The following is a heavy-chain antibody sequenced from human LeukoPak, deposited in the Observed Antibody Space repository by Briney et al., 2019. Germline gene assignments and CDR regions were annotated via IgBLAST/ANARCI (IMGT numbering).Heavy chain of an antibody. D-gene: IGHD4-17*01. J-gene: IGHJ3*02. V-gene: IGHV3-30*02. CDR1: GFTFSSDG. CDR3: ANLLEMTTVTENAFDI. Sequence: PGGSLRLSCAASGFTFSSDGMHWVRQAPAKGLEWVAFIRYDGSNKYYADSVKGRFTISRDNSKNTLYLQMNSLRAEDTAVYYCANLLEMTTVTENAFDIWGQGTMVTVSS. CDR2: IRYDGSNK.